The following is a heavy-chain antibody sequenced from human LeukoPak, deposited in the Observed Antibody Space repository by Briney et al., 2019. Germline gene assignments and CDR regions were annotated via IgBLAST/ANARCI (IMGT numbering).Heavy chain of an antibody. V-gene: IGHV3-7*01. CDR3: ARGVVGAIFDY. J-gene: IGHJ4*02. CDR2: IKQDGSEK. D-gene: IGHD1-26*01. CDR1: GFTFSSFS. Sequence: GGSLRLSCVVSGFTFSSFSMGWVRQAPGKGLEWVANIKQDGSEKYYVDSVKGRFTISRDNAKNSLYLQMNSLRAEDTAVFYCARGVVGAIFDYWGQGTPVTVSS.